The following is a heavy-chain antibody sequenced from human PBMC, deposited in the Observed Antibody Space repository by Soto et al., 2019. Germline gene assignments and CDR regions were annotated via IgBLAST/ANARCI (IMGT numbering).Heavy chain of an antibody. V-gene: IGHV2-5*02. CDR2: IYWDDDK. J-gene: IGHJ4*02. D-gene: IGHD3-3*01. CDR1: GFSLTTSGVG. CDR3: AHRILRTVFGLVTTTAIYFDF. Sequence: QITLNESGPTVVKPAETLTLTCTFSGFSLTTSGVGVGWIRQSPGKAPEWLALIYWDDDKRYSASLKSRLTITKDTAKNQVVLTMASAGPADTATYYCAHRILRTVFGLVTTTAIYFDFWGQGTPVVVSS.